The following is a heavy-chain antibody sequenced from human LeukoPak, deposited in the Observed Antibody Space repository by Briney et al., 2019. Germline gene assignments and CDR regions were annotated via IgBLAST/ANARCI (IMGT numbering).Heavy chain of an antibody. J-gene: IGHJ3*02. Sequence: SGTLSLTCAVAGGSISSSNWWSWVRQPPGKGLEWIGEIYHSGSTNYNPSLKSRVTISVDKSKNQFSLKLSSVTAAAAAVYYCARIPLTMVRGVIRRNAFDIWGQGTMVTVSS. CDR1: GGSISSSNW. CDR2: IYHSGST. CDR3: ARIPLTMVRGVIRRNAFDI. D-gene: IGHD3-10*01. V-gene: IGHV4-4*02.